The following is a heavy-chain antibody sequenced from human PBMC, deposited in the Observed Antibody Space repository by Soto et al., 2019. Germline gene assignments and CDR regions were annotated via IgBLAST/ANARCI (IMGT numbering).Heavy chain of an antibody. J-gene: IGHJ6*02. CDR1: GFTFSSYV. V-gene: IGHV3-23*01. D-gene: IGHD5-12*01. CDR2: ISGSGGST. Sequence: EVQLLESGGGLVQPGGSLRLSCAASGFTFSSYVMCWVRQAPGKGLEWVSAISGSGGSTYYADSVKGRFTISRDNSKNTLYLQMNSLRAEDTAVYYCAKAASRDGYNLYYYYGMDVWGQGTTVTVSS. CDR3: AKAASRDGYNLYYYYGMDV.